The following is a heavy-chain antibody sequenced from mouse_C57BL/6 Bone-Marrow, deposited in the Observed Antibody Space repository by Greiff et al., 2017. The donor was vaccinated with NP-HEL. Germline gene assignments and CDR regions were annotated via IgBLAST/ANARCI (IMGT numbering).Heavy chain of an antibody. Sequence: QVQLQQSGPELVKPGASVKISCKASGYAFSSSWLNWVKQRPGKGLEWIGRIYPGDGDTNYTGKFKGKATLTADKSSSTAYMQLSSLTSEDAAVYFCARGGNYVYAMDYWGQGTSVTVSS. V-gene: IGHV1-82*01. CDR1: GYAFSSSW. CDR3: ARGGNYVYAMDY. J-gene: IGHJ4*01. D-gene: IGHD2-1*01. CDR2: IYPGDGDT.